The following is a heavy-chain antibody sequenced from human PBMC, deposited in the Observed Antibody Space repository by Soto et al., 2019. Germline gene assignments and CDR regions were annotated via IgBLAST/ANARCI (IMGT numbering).Heavy chain of an antibody. J-gene: IGHJ4*02. Sequence: ESGGGVVQPGRSLRLSCAASGFTFSSYGMHWVRQAPGKGLEWVAVISYDGSNKYYADSVKGRFTISRDNSKNTLYLQMNSLRAEDTAVYYCANTDYYGSGSRFDYWGQGTLVTVSS. V-gene: IGHV3-30*18. CDR2: ISYDGSNK. CDR3: ANTDYYGSGSRFDY. CDR1: GFTFSSYG. D-gene: IGHD3-10*01.